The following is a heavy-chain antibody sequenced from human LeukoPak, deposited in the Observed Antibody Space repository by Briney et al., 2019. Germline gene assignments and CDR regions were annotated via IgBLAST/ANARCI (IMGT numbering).Heavy chain of an antibody. D-gene: IGHD4-17*01. CDR1: GGTFSSYA. CDR3: ASAPLIHTTVTTSGYYFDY. CDR2: IIPIFGTA. Sequence: GASVKVSCKASGGTFSSYAISWVRQAPGQGLEWMGGIIPIFGTANYAQKFQGRVTITTDESTSTAYMELSSLRSEDTAVYYCASAPLIHTTVTTSGYYFDYWGQGTLVTVSS. J-gene: IGHJ4*02. V-gene: IGHV1-69*05.